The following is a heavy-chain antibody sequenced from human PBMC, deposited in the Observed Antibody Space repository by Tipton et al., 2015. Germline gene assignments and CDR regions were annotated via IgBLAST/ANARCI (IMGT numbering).Heavy chain of an antibody. Sequence: TLSLTCTVSNGSISSYYWSWIRQSPGKRLEWIAYIHYSGTTNYTPSLKSRVTISVDTSKNQFSLSLSSVTAADTAVYYCARHFKFGGVIAFDLWGQGTLVTVSS. V-gene: IGHV4-59*01. D-gene: IGHD3-16*02. CDR1: NGSISSYY. J-gene: IGHJ4*01. CDR3: ARHFKFGGVIAFDL. CDR2: IHYSGTT.